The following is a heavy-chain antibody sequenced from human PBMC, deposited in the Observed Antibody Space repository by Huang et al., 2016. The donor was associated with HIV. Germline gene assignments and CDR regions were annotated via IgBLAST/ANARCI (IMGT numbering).Heavy chain of an antibody. CDR2: ISYNGYYK. CDR1: GFSFSAYG. V-gene: IGHV3-30*18. Sequence: KLVESGGGVVQGGGSLTLHCVACGFSFSAYGMHWVRQTPGNGREWVATISYNGYYKYYKDSLGGRFSISRDNSKKTLNLQMDSLRRDDTAVYFCAKDRVMGGTSGPFDLWGQGSSVTIAP. CDR3: AKDRVMGGTSGPFDL. D-gene: IGHD6-19*01. J-gene: IGHJ5*02.